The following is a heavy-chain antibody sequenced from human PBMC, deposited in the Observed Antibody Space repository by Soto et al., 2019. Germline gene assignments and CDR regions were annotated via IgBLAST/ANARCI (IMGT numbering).Heavy chain of an antibody. CDR2: IYHSGST. CDR1: SGSISSSNW. D-gene: IGHD3-16*02. Sequence: QVQLQESGPGLVKPSGTLSLTCAVSSGSISSSNWWSWVRQPPGKGLEWIGEIYHSGSTNYNPSLKSLVTISVEKAKNQFSLKLSSVTAADTAVYYCARFTRIMITFGGVIESDSWGQGTLVTVSS. J-gene: IGHJ4*02. V-gene: IGHV4-4*02. CDR3: ARFTRIMITFGGVIESDS.